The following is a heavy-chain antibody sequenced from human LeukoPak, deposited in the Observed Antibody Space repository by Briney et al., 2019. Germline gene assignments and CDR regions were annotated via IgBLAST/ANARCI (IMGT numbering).Heavy chain of an antibody. Sequence: PGSSLRLFCAASGFTFSSYGMLRARQAPGKGLEWVAVKWYDGSNKYYADSVKGRFTISRDNSKNTLYLQMNSLKAEDTAVYYCAREAQIVVVVAATPYYGMDVWGQGTTVTVSS. CDR1: GFTFSSYG. CDR3: AREAQIVVVVAATPYYGMDV. CDR2: KWYDGSNK. D-gene: IGHD2-15*01. J-gene: IGHJ6*02. V-gene: IGHV3-33*01.